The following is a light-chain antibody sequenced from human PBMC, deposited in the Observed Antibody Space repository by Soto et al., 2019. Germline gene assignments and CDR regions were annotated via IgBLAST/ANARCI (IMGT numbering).Light chain of an antibody. CDR3: NSYTSSGTFFV. Sequence: QSALTQPASVSGSPGQSITISCTGTSSDVGGYNFVSWYQQHPGKAPKLLIYEVSNRPSGVSSRFSGSKSGNTASLTISGLQAEDEADYYCNSYTSSGTFFVFGTGTKLTVL. CDR2: EVS. V-gene: IGLV2-14*01. CDR1: SSDVGGYNF. J-gene: IGLJ1*01.